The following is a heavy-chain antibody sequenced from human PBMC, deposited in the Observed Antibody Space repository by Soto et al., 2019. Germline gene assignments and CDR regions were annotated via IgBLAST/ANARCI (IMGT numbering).Heavy chain of an antibody. V-gene: IGHV1-69*13. CDR1: GGTFSSYA. Sequence: GASVKVSCKASGGTFSSYAISWVRQAPGQGLEWMGEIIPIFGTANYAQKFQGRVTITADESTSTAYMELSSLRSEDTAVYYCARVLSYGYDAFDIWGQGTMVTVSS. J-gene: IGHJ3*02. CDR2: IIPIFGTA. D-gene: IGHD5-18*01. CDR3: ARVLSYGYDAFDI.